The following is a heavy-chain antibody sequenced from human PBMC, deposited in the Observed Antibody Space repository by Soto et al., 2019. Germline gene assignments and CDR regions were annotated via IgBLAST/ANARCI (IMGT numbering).Heavy chain of an antibody. V-gene: IGHV3-30*03. CDR1: GFTFSSYG. CDR2: ISYDGSNK. CDR3: ARGGAEWLVLYYYGMDV. Sequence: PGGSLRLSCAASGFTFSSYGMHWVRQAPGKGLEWVAVISYDGSNKYYADSVKGRFTISRDNSKNTLYLQMNSLRAEDTAVYYCARGGAEWLVLYYYGMDVWGQGTTVTVSS. J-gene: IGHJ6*02. D-gene: IGHD6-19*01.